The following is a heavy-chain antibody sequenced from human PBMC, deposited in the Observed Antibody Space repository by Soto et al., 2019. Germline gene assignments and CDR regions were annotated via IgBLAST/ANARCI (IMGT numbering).Heavy chain of an antibody. CDR3: ARTNSRGEWGAWF. Sequence: QVQLQESGPGLVKPSETLSLTCAVSGDSVSSGSYYWSWIRQPPGKGLEWIGYIFSSGTTEYNPSLKRRVTRSMDTSKNQFSLKLTSMTTADTARYYCARTNSRGEWGAWFWGRGSQVTVSS. CDR2: IFSSGTT. V-gene: IGHV4-61*01. CDR1: GDSVSSGSYY. D-gene: IGHD3-22*01. J-gene: IGHJ4*02.